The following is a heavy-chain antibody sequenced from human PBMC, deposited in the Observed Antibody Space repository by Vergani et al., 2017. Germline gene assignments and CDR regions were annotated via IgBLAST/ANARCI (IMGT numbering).Heavy chain of an antibody. J-gene: IGHJ4*02. CDR2: ISGSGGST. CDR3: AKAWYSSGCNDY. CDR1: GFTFSSYA. V-gene: IGHV3-23*01. D-gene: IGHD6-19*01. Sequence: EVQLLESGGGLVQPGGSLRLSCAASGFTFSSYAMSWVRQAPGKGLEWVSTISGSGGSTYYADSVKGRFTISRDTSKNTLYLQMNSLRAEDTAVYYCAKAWYSSGCNDYWGQGTLVTVSS.